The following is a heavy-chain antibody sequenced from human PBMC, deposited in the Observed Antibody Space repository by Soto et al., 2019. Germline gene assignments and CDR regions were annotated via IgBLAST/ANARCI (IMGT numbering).Heavy chain of an antibody. J-gene: IGHJ4*02. V-gene: IGHV4-30-2*01. CDR2: IYHSGSA. Sequence: QLQLQESGSGLVKPSQTLSLTCAVSGGSISSGGYSWSWIRQPPGKGLEWIGYIYHSGSAYYNPSLKRGVTKSVDRSKNQFSLKLSSVTAADTAVYYCAAGGGLPRYSWGQGALVTVSS. CDR3: AAGGGLPRYS. D-gene: IGHD5-12*01. CDR1: GGSISSGGYS.